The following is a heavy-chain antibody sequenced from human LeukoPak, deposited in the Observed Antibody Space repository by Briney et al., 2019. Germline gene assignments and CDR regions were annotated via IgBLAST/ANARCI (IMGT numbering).Heavy chain of an antibody. CDR1: GFTFDDYA. CDR2: ITWNSGSI. J-gene: IGHJ5*02. D-gene: IGHD1-26*01. Sequence: GRSLRLSCAASGFTFDDYAMHWVRQVPGKGLEWVSGITWNSGSIGSADSVKGRFTISRDNAKNSLYLQMNSLRAEDTAFYYCAKDRVYEIGANWFDPWGQGTLVTVSS. V-gene: IGHV3-9*01. CDR3: AKDRVYEIGANWFDP.